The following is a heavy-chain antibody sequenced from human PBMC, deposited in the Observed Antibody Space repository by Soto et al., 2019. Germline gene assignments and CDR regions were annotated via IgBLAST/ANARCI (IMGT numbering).Heavy chain of an antibody. D-gene: IGHD1-1*01. CDR1: GGSISNYD. J-gene: IGHJ4*02. CDR3: ARARLVGLTTSEYFDY. V-gene: IGHV4-59*01. Sequence: KPSETLSLTCNVSGGSISNYDCNWIRQPPWKRLEWIGYISDSGITKYNPSLMSRVTISADMSKNQVSLKVKSVAAVDTAIYYCARARLVGLTTSEYFDYWGQGTLVTVSS. CDR2: ISDSGIT.